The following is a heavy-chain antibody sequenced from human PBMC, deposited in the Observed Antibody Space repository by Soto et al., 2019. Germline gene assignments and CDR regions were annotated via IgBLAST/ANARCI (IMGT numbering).Heavy chain of an antibody. D-gene: IGHD6-6*01. CDR3: GRAGHSSSSEGANWFDP. Sequence: SETLSLTCTVSGGSISSGGYYWSWIRQHPEKGLEWIGYIYYSGSTYFNPSLKSRLTISVDTSKNQFSLQLSSVTAADTAVYYCGRAGHSSSSEGANWFDPWGQGTLVTVSS. CDR2: IYYSGST. V-gene: IGHV4-31*03. J-gene: IGHJ5*02. CDR1: GGSISSGGYY.